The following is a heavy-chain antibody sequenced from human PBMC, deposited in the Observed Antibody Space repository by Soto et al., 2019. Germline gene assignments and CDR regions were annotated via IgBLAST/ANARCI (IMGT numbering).Heavy chain of an antibody. Sequence: QVQLVESGGGVVQPGRSLRLSCAASGFTFSSYAMHWVRQAPGKGLEWVAVISYDGSNKYYADSVKGRFTISRDNSKNTLYLQMNSLRAEDTAVYYCATPPAEDYDFWSGSLGYWGQGTLVTVSS. D-gene: IGHD3-3*01. CDR3: ATPPAEDYDFWSGSLGY. V-gene: IGHV3-30-3*01. J-gene: IGHJ4*02. CDR1: GFTFSSYA. CDR2: ISYDGSNK.